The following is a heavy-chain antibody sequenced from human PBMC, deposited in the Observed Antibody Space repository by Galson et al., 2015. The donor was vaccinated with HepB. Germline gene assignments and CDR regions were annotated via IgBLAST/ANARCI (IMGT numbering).Heavy chain of an antibody. Sequence: SLRLSCAASGFTFSSYGMHWVRQAPGKGLEWVAVISYDGSNKYYADSVKGRFTISRDNSKNTLYLQMNSLRAEDTAVYYCAKDRLVGATNADFFDYWGQGTLVTVSS. J-gene: IGHJ4*02. V-gene: IGHV3-30*18. CDR3: AKDRLVGATNADFFDY. CDR1: GFTFSSYG. CDR2: ISYDGSNK. D-gene: IGHD1-26*01.